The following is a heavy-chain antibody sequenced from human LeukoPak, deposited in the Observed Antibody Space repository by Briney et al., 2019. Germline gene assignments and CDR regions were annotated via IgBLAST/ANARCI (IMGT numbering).Heavy chain of an antibody. CDR3: AKVGGDLVGALVYYYYYMDV. D-gene: IGHD1-26*01. V-gene: IGHV3-53*01. Sequence: GGSLRLSCVVSGFTVSTNYMSWVRQAPGKGLEWVSLIYSGGSTYYADSVKGRFTISRDNSKNTLYLQMNSLRAEDTAVYYCAKVGGDLVGALVYYYYYMDVWGKGTTVTISS. CDR2: IYSGGST. J-gene: IGHJ6*03. CDR1: GFTVSTNY.